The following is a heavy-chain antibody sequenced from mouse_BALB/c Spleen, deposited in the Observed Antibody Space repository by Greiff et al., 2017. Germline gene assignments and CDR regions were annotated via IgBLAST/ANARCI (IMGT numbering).Heavy chain of an antibody. D-gene: IGHD3-1*01. CDR3: ATRGLDLAWFAY. CDR1: GYSITSGYY. V-gene: IGHV3-6*02. J-gene: IGHJ3*01. Sequence: EVKLVESGPGLVKPSQSLSLTCSVTGYSITSGYYWNWIRQFPGNKLAWMGYISYDGSNNYNPSLKNRISITRDTSKNQFFLKLNSVTTEDTATYYCATRGLDLAWFAYWGQGTLVTVSA. CDR2: ISYDGSN.